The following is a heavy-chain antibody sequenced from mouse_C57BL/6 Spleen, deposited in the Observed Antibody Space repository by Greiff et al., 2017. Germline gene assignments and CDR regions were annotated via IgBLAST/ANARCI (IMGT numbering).Heavy chain of an antibody. D-gene: IGHD2-2*01. CDR2: IYPGDGDT. CDR1: GYAFSSYW. CDR3: ARKGDYGYAFDY. Sequence: VMLVESGAELVKPGASVKISCKASGYAFSSYWMNWVKQRPGKGLEWIGQIYPGDGDTNYNGKFKGKATLTADKSSSTAYMQLSSLTSEDSAVYFCARKGDYGYAFDYWGQGTTLTVSS. J-gene: IGHJ2*01. V-gene: IGHV1-80*01.